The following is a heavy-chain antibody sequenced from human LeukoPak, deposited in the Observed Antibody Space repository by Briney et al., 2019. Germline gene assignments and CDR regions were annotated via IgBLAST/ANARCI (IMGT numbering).Heavy chain of an antibody. J-gene: IGHJ4*02. CDR3: AREVSHCSSTSCSSGDY. Sequence: PGGSLRLSCAASGFTFSSHSMNSVRQAPGKGLEWVSYISSSSSTIYYADSVKGRFTISRDNAKNSLYLQMNSLRAEDTAVYYCAREVSHCSSTSCSSGDYWGQGTLVTVSS. CDR2: ISSSSSTI. V-gene: IGHV3-48*01. CDR1: GFTFSSHS. D-gene: IGHD2-2*01.